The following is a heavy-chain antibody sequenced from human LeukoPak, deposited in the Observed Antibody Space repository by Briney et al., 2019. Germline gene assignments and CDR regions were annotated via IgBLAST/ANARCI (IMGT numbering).Heavy chain of an antibody. CDR2: IYDSGST. V-gene: IGHV4-59*01. CDR3: ARGQWKEPFGY. Sequence: SETLSLTCTVSGGSISSYYWNWLRQPPGKELEWIGYIYDSGSTNYNPSLKSRVTISVDTSKNQFSLKLSSVTAADTAVYYCARGQWKEPFGYWGQGTLVTVSS. J-gene: IGHJ4*02. CDR1: GGSISSYY. D-gene: IGHD6-19*01.